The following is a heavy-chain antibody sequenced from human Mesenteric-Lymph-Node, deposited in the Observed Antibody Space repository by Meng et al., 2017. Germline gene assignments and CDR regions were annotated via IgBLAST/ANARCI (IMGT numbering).Heavy chain of an antibody. J-gene: IGHJ4*02. CDR1: GFTFSNAW. D-gene: IGHD6-19*01. V-gene: IGHV3-30*03. CDR3: ARDPAVAGDY. CDR2: ISYDGSNK. Sequence: GGSLRLSCAASGFTFSNAWMSWVRQAPGKGLEWVAVISYDGSNKYYADSVKGRFTISRDNSKNTLYLQMNSLRAEDTAVYYCARDPAVAGDYWGQGTLVTVSS.